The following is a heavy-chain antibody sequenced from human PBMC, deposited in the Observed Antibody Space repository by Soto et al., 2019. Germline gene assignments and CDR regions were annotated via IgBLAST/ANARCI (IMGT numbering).Heavy chain of an antibody. D-gene: IGHD6-6*01. CDR1: GGSFSSYY. V-gene: IGHV4-59*01. J-gene: IGHJ2*01. Sequence: QVQLQESGPGLVKPSETLSVTCTVSGGSFSSYYWSWIRQPPGKGPEWIGYISYSGNTDYNPSLKRRATIPVDTSKNQFSLKVTSVTAADTAVYYCARDRAVSASSSYFWYFDLWGRGTLVTVSS. CDR2: ISYSGNT. CDR3: ARDRAVSASSSYFWYFDL.